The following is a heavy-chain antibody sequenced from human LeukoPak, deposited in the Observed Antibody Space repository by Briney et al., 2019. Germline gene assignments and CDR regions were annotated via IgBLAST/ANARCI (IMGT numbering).Heavy chain of an antibody. CDR2: ISWNSGSI. V-gene: IGHV3-9*01. CDR1: GFTFDDFG. J-gene: IGHJ3*02. Sequence: GGSLRLSCATSGFTFDDFGMHWVRQAPGKGLEWVSGISWNSGSIGYADSVKGRFTISRDNAKNSLYLQMNSLRAEDTAVYYCARESPATTVVTYDAFDIWGQGTMVTVSS. CDR3: ARESPATTVVTYDAFDI. D-gene: IGHD4-23*01.